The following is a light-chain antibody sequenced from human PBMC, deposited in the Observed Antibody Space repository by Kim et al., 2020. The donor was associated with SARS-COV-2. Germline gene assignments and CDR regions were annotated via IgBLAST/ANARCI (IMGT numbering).Light chain of an antibody. CDR3: KSRDSTGKRWV. Sequence: SSELTQDPAVSVALGQSVQITRQGDSLRSYYASWHQQKPGQAPILVIYGRNNRPSGMPHRFSGSSSVNTDSLTITGAQAEDEADYYCKSRDSTGKRWVFGTGTKVTVL. CDR2: GRN. V-gene: IGLV3-19*01. J-gene: IGLJ1*01. CDR1: SLRSYY.